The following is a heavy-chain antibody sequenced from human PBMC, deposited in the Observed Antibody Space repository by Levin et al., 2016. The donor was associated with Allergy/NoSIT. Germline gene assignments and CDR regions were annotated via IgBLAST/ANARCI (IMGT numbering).Heavy chain of an antibody. Sequence: SETLSLTCTVDGVSISTQSWSWIRQPAGKGLEWIGRVFTTGTTNYSPSLRSRLTMSVDTSKNQFSLRLSSVTAADTAMYYCARGQVAVAGSYYFEYWGQGILVTVSS. J-gene: IGHJ4*02. CDR2: VFTTGTT. CDR1: GVSISTQS. CDR3: ARGQVAVAGSYYFEY. D-gene: IGHD6-19*01. V-gene: IGHV4-4*07.